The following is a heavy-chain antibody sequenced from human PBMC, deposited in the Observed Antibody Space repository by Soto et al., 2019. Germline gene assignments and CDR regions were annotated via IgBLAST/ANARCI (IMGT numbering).Heavy chain of an antibody. Sequence: EVQLVESGGGLVQPGGSLRLSCTASGFTLSTYAMNWVRQAPGKGLEWVSYISGSSSTIYYADSVRGRFTISRDNAKNSLYLQMNSLRAEVTAVYYCARRQYSTSWHFDYWGQGTLVTVSS. V-gene: IGHV3-48*01. CDR2: ISGSSSTI. CDR3: ARRQYSTSWHFDY. D-gene: IGHD6-13*01. J-gene: IGHJ4*02. CDR1: GFTLSTYA.